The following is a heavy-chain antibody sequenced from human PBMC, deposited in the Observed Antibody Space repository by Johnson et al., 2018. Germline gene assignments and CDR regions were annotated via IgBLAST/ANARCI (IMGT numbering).Heavy chain of an antibody. CDR1: GFTFSSYG. CDR3: ATRTSGYSPTIAFDI. CDR2: ISYDGSNK. Sequence: QVQLVQSGGGVVQPGRSLRLSCAASGFTFSSYGMHWVRQAPGKGLEWVAVISYDGSNKYYADSVKGRFTISRDNSKNTRYLQMTSLGAEETAVYYCATRTSGYSPTIAFDIWGQGTMVTVSS. J-gene: IGHJ3*02. D-gene: IGHD3-22*01. V-gene: IGHV3-30*03.